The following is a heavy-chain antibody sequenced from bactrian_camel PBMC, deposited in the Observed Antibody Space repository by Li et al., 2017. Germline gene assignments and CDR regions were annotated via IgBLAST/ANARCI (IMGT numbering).Heavy chain of an antibody. J-gene: IGHJ7*01. CDR2: IDSSGIT. D-gene: IGHD2*01. CDR1: GRTYSKWC. Sequence: VQLVESGGGSVQAGGSLRLSCAASGRTYSKWCMGWFRQVPGKERVGLATIDSSGITAYADSVKGRFTVSKDNSKNTLYLQMDNLGPEDTAMYYCTADPPPRLGGYCFAPVMRDASVQYWGKGTQVTVS. V-gene: IGHV3S53*01.